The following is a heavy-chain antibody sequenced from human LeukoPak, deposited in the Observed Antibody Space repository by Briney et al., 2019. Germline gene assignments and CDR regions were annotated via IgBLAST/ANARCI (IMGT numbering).Heavy chain of an antibody. J-gene: IGHJ4*02. CDR1: GFTFDDYA. CDR2: ISWNSGSI. D-gene: IGHD6-13*01. V-gene: IGHV3-9*01. CDR3: ARARREAGLAAAVYFDY. Sequence: SLRPSCAASGFTFDDYAMHWVRQAPGKGLEWVSGISWNSGSIGYADSVKGRFTISRDNAKNSLYLQMNSLRAEDTALYYCARARREAGLAAAVYFDYWGQGTLVTVSS.